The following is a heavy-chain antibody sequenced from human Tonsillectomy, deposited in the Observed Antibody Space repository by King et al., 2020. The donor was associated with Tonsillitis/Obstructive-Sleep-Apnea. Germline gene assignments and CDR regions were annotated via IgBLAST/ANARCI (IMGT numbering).Heavy chain of an antibody. J-gene: IGHJ5*02. CDR3: AHSPEYDFGSGFPKDWFDP. Sequence: QITLKESGPTLVKPTQTLTLTCTFSGFSLSTSGVGVGWIRQPPGKALEWLALIYWDDDKRYSPSLQSRLTITKDTSKNQVVLTMTNMDPVDTATYYCAHSPEYDFGSGFPKDWFDPWGQGTLVTVSS. CDR1: GFSLSTSGVG. D-gene: IGHD3-3*01. V-gene: IGHV2-5*02. CDR2: IYWDDDK.